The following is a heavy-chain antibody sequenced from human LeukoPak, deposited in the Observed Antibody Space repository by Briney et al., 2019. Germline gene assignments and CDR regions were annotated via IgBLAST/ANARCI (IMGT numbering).Heavy chain of an antibody. CDR3: ARLYDSSGYPFDY. J-gene: IGHJ4*02. V-gene: IGHV5-51*01. Sequence: GESLKISCKGSGYTFTSYWIGWVRQMPGKDLEWMGIIYPGDSDTRYSPSFQGQVTISADKSISTAYLQWSSLKASDTAMYYCARLYDSSGYPFDYWGQGTLVTVSS. CDR2: IYPGDSDT. CDR1: GYTFTSYW. D-gene: IGHD3-22*01.